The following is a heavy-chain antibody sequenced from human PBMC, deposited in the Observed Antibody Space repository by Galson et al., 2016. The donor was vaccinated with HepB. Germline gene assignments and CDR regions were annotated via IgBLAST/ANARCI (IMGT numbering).Heavy chain of an antibody. CDR3: ASQGYGDFEDAFDN. D-gene: IGHD4-17*01. Sequence: SLRLSCAASGFTFSYYWMHWVRQAPGKGLVWVSRINIDGTTTNYADSVKGRFTISRDNAKSTLSLQMNSLRAEDSAVYYCASQGYGDFEDAFDNWGQGSLVTVSS. V-gene: IGHV3-74*01. CDR2: INIDGTTT. CDR1: GFTFSYYW. J-gene: IGHJ4*02.